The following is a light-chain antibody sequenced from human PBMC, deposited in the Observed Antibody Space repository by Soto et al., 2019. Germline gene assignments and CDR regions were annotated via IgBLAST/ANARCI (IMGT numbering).Light chain of an antibody. J-gene: IGKJ2*01. CDR3: QQYNRYSYT. Sequence: DIQMTQSPSTLAAAVGDRVTITCRASQSISSWLAWFQQKPGKAPKLLIYDASNLESGVPSRFSGSGSGKEFTLSISSLQPDDSATYYCQQYNRYSYTFGQGTKLEIK. CDR2: DAS. CDR1: QSISSW. V-gene: IGKV1-5*01.